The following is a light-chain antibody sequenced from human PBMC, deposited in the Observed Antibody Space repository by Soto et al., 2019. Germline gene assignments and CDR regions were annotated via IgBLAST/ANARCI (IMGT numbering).Light chain of an antibody. Sequence: EIVLTQSPGTLSLSPGERVTLSCRASQGVSNSFLAWYQQKPGQAPRLLISGASSRATGIPDRFSGSGSGTDFTLTISRLEPEDFAVYYCQQYDRSPWTFGQGTQVEIK. CDR2: GAS. J-gene: IGKJ1*01. CDR3: QQYDRSPWT. V-gene: IGKV3-20*01. CDR1: QGVSNSF.